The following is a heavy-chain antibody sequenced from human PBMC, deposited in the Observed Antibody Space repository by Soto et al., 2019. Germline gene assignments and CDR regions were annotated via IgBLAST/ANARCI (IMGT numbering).Heavy chain of an antibody. V-gene: IGHV4-4*02. D-gene: IGHD2-21*02. J-gene: IGHJ3*02. CDR3: ARGGGRGGDSDTFDI. CDR2: IYHSGST. Sequence: SETLSLTCAVSGGSISSSNWWSWVRQPPGKGLEWIGEIYHSGSTNYNPSLKSRVTISEDTSKNQFSLKLNSVTAADTAVYFCARGGGRGGDSDTFDIWGQGTMVTVSS. CDR1: GGSISSSNW.